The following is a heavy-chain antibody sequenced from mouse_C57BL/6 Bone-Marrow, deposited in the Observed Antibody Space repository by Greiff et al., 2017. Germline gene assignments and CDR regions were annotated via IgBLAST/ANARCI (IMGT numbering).Heavy chain of an antibody. Sequence: VQLQQSGPVLVKPGASVKMSCKASGYTFTDYYMNWVKQSHGKSLEWIGAINPYNGGTSYNQKLKGKATLTVDKSYSTAYMELNSLTSEDSAVYYCARRDYYGSSYNYWGQGTTLTVSS. CDR1: GYTFTDYY. D-gene: IGHD1-1*01. CDR3: ARRDYYGSSYNY. CDR2: INPYNGGT. J-gene: IGHJ2*01. V-gene: IGHV1-19*01.